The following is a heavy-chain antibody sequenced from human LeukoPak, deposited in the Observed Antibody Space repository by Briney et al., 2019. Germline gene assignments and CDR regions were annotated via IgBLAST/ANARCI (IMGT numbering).Heavy chain of an antibody. CDR1: GYTFSGYY. V-gene: IGHV1-2*02. CDR3: AREITGMIGPTDY. CDR2: INPNSGDT. J-gene: IGHJ4*02. D-gene: IGHD1-20*01. Sequence: VSCKASGYTFSGYYVHWVRQAPGQGLEWMGWINPNSGDTNYAQKFQGRVTITRDTSISTAYMELSRLTSADTAVYYCAREITGMIGPTDYWGQGTLVTVSS.